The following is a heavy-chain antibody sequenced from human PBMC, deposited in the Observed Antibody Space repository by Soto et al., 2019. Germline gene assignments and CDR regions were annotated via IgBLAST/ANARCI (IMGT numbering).Heavy chain of an antibody. CDR3: AQGLRSVYGPFDY. CDR1: GFTFSSYA. J-gene: IGHJ4*02. D-gene: IGHD5-12*01. Sequence: EVQLLESGGGLVRPGGSLRLSCAASGFTFSSYAMSWVRQAPGKGLEWVSGTSSSGSSTYYAASVKGRFTISRDNSKNTLYLQMNSLSAEDTAVYYCAQGLRSVYGPFDYWGQGTLVTVSS. V-gene: IGHV3-23*01. CDR2: TSSSGSST.